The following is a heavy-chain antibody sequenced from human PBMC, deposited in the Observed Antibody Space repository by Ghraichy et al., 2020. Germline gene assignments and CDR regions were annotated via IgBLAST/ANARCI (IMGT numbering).Heavy chain of an antibody. D-gene: IGHD4-17*01. J-gene: IGHJ4*02. CDR1: GGSISSYY. CDR3: ARDSGAGDYAGY. Sequence: SETLSLTCIVSGGSISSYYWSWIRQPPGKGLEWIGYIYYSGSTNYNPSLKSRVTISVDTSKNQFSLKLSSVTAADTAVYYCARDSGAGDYAGYWGQGTLVTVSS. V-gene: IGHV4-59*01. CDR2: IYYSGST.